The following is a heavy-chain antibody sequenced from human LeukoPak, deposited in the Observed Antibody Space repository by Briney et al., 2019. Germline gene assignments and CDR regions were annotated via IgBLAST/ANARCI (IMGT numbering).Heavy chain of an antibody. D-gene: IGHD3-3*01. Sequence: SETLSLTCTVSGGSISSGGYYWSWIRQHPGKGLEWIGYIYYSGSTNYNPSLKSRVTISVDTSKNQFSLKLSSVTAADTAVYYCARRPGITIFGVVIRWTPWYGMDVWGQGTTVTVSS. CDR2: IYYSGST. CDR3: ARRPGITIFGVVIRWTPWYGMDV. V-gene: IGHV4-31*03. CDR1: GGSISSGGYY. J-gene: IGHJ6*02.